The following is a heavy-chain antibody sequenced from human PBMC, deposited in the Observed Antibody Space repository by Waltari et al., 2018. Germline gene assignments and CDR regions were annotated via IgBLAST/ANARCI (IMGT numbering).Heavy chain of an antibody. V-gene: IGHV3-7*01. Sequence: EVQLVASGVGLVQPGGSLLLYCAASGFTLSHYWMGWVRQAPGKGLEWVAGIKEDGGRKDYVDSVKGRFTISRDNAKSTLYLQMNSLRAEDTAVFYCVRNRGWQQFDFWGQGTLVTVSS. CDR3: VRNRGWQQFDF. CDR1: GFTLSHYW. CDR2: IKEDGGRK. J-gene: IGHJ4*02. D-gene: IGHD2-15*01.